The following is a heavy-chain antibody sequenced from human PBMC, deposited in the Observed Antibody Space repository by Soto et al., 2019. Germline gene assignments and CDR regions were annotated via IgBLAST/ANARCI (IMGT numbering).Heavy chain of an antibody. CDR1: GYTFTSYG. J-gene: IGHJ3*02. CDR2: ISAYNGNT. V-gene: IGHV1-18*04. CDR3: ARGPTNYCDSSGYGLAFDI. Sequence: ASVKVSCKASGYTFTSYGISWVRQAPGQGLEWMGWISAYNGNTNYAQKLQGRVTMTTDTSTSTADMELRSLRSDDTAVYYCARGPTNYCDSSGYGLAFDIWGQGTMVTVSS. D-gene: IGHD3-22*01.